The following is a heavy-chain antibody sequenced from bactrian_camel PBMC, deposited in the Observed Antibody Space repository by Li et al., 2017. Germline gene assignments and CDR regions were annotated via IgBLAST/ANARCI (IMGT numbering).Heavy chain of an antibody. Sequence: VQLVESGGGLVQPGGSLRLSCAASGFTFSARDMSWVRQAPGKGLEWVSLISGDSGRTHYADSVKGRFTISRDNANNTLYLQMNSLKTEDTAMYYCATSYPILILGRPPRPVVKYDYWGQGTQVTVS. J-gene: IGHJ4*01. CDR1: GFTFSARD. V-gene: IGHV3S40*01. CDR3: ATSYPILILGRPPRPVVKYDY. D-gene: IGHD2*01. CDR2: ISGDSGRT.